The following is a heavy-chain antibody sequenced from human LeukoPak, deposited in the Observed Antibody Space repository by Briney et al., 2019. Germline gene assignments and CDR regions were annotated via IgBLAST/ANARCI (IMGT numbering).Heavy chain of an antibody. CDR1: GGSISSYY. V-gene: IGHV4-59*01. J-gene: IGHJ2*01. Sequence: SETLSLTCTVSGGSISSYYWSWIRQPPGKGLEWIGYIYYSGSTNYNPSLKRRVTISVDTSKNQFSLKLSSVTAADTAVYYCARGLGGYFDLWGRGTLVTVSS. D-gene: IGHD3-10*01. CDR3: ARGLGGYFDL. CDR2: IYYSGST.